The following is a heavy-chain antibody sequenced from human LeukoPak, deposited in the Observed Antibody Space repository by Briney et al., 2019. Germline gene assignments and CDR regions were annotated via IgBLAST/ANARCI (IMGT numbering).Heavy chain of an antibody. J-gene: IGHJ3*02. Sequence: PSETLSLTCTVSGGSISSYYWSWIRQPPGKGLEWIGYIYYSGSTNYNPSLKSRVTMSVDTSKNQFSLKLSSVTAADTAVYYCARDLAAAGLANAFDIWGQGTMVTVSS. D-gene: IGHD6-13*01. CDR3: ARDLAAAGLANAFDI. V-gene: IGHV4-59*12. CDR1: GGSISSYY. CDR2: IYYSGST.